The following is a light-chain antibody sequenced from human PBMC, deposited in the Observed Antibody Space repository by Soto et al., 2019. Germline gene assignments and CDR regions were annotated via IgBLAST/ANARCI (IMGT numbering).Light chain of an antibody. CDR3: QQYNNWTPGT. J-gene: IGKJ1*01. CDR2: GAY. V-gene: IGKV3-15*01. CDR1: QSVSSN. Sequence: EIVMTQSPATLSVSPGERATLSCRASQSVSSNLAWYQQKPGQAPRLLIYGAYTRATGIPARFSGSGSGTEFTLTISSLQSEDFAVYYCQQYNNWTPGTFGQGTKVEIK.